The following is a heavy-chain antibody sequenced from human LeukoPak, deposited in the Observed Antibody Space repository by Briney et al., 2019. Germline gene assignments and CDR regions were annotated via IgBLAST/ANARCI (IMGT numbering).Heavy chain of an antibody. Sequence: PGGSLRLSCAASGFTFRTYAMHWVRHAPGKGLEWVAFIRYHGNEEFYADSVEGRFTISRDNSKNTLYLQMNSLTTEDTAVYFCAKDNDGSGSYYKTGLGYWGQGTQVTVSS. D-gene: IGHD3-10*01. CDR1: GFTFRTYA. J-gene: IGHJ4*02. CDR2: IRYHGNEE. CDR3: AKDNDGSGSYYKTGLGY. V-gene: IGHV3-30*02.